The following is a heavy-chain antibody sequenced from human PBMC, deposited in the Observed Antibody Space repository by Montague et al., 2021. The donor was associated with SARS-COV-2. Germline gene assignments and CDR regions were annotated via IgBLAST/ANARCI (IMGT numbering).Heavy chain of an antibody. CDR1: GGSISSRAYY. Sequence: SETLSLTCTVSGGSISSRAYYWGWIRQPPEKGLEWLGSIYYSGSTYYNPSLKSRVTISVDTSKNQFSLTLNSVTASDTAVYYCARHPRNEEWGFEARYFYYYLDVWGKGTTITVSS. CDR3: ARHPRNEEWGFEARYFYYYLDV. J-gene: IGHJ6*03. V-gene: IGHV4-39*01. D-gene: IGHD3-10*01. CDR2: IYYSGST.